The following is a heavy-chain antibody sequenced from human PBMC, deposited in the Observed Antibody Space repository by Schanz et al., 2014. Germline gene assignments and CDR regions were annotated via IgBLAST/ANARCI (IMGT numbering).Heavy chain of an antibody. Sequence: EVKLLESGGTLVRPGGSLRLSCAASGFTFSSYWMHWVRQVPGKGLVWVSRIKSDGSSTSYADSVKGRFTISRDNSKNTLYLQMNSLRAEDTAVYYCAKGRFGELSAFDIWGQGTMVTVSS. CDR1: GFTFSSYW. CDR2: IKSDGSST. D-gene: IGHD3-10*01. CDR3: AKGRFGELSAFDI. V-gene: IGHV3-74*02. J-gene: IGHJ3*02.